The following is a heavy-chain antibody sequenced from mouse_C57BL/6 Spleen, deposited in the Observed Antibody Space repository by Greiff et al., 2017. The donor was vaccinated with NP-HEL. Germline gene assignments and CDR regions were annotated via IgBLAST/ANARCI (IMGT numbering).Heavy chain of an antibody. CDR3: AREGLGPWFAY. D-gene: IGHD4-1*01. CDR2: INPNNGGT. V-gene: IGHV1-18*01. Sequence: EVQLQQSGPELVKPGASVKIPCKASGYTFTDYNMDWVKQSHGKSLEWIGDINPNNGGTIYNQKFKGKATLTVDKSSSTAYMELRSLTSEDTAVYYCAREGLGPWFAYWGQGTLVTVSA. CDR1: GYTFTDYN. J-gene: IGHJ3*01.